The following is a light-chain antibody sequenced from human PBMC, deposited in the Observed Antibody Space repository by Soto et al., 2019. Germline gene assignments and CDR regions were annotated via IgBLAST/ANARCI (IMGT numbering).Light chain of an antibody. Sequence: QSALTQPPSVSGAPGQRVTISCTGSGANIGAGYDVHWYQQLPGTAPKLLIYANSNRPSGVPDRFSGSKSGTSASLAITGLQAEDEAGYYCQSYDSSLSGSVXGTGTNVTVL. J-gene: IGLJ1*01. CDR3: QSYDSSLSGSV. CDR2: ANS. CDR1: GANIGAGYD. V-gene: IGLV1-40*01.